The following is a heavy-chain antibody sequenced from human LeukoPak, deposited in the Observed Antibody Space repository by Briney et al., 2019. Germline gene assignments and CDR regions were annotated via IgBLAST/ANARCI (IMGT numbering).Heavy chain of an antibody. CDR3: ARAWVTDGGFDS. J-gene: IGHJ4*02. CDR2: ISSSSSHI. CDR1: GFTFSSYS. Sequence: GGSLRLSCAASGFTFSSYSMNWVRQAPGKGLEWVSSISSSSSHIYYADSVKGRFTISRDNAKNSLYLHMNSLRAEDTAVYYCARAWVTDGGFDSWGQGTLVTVSS. V-gene: IGHV3-21*01. D-gene: IGHD2-21*02.